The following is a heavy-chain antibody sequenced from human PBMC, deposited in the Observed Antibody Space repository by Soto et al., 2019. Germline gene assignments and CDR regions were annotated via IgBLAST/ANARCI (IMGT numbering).Heavy chain of an antibody. CDR1: GGTFSSYA. J-gene: IGHJ4*02. CDR3: ARAGYYDFWSGYPYFDY. V-gene: IGHV1-69*01. CDR2: IIPIFGTA. D-gene: IGHD3-3*01. Sequence: QVQLVQSGAEVKKPGSSVKVSCKASGGTFSSYAISWVRQAPGQGLEWMGGIIPIFGTANYAQKFQGRVTIPADESTSTAYMELSSLRSEDTAVYYCARAGYYDFWSGYPYFDYWGQGTLVTVSS.